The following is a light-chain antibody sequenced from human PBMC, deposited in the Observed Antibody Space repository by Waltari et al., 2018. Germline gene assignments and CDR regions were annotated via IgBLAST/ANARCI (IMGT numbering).Light chain of an antibody. V-gene: IGKV3-15*01. CDR2: GAS. Sequence: EIVMTQSPVTLSVSPVERATLSCRASQSIRNNLAWYQQKAGQPSRLLIYGASTRAPGLPARFSGSGSGTEFALTISSLQPEDFAVYYCHHYNKRPPSYTFGQGTRLEIK. J-gene: IGKJ2*01. CDR1: QSIRNN. CDR3: HHYNKRPPSYT.